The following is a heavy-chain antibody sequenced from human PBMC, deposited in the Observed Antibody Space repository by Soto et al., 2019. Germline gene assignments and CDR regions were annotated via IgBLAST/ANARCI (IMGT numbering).Heavy chain of an antibody. D-gene: IGHD2-8*02. CDR2: ISWKSGTI. CDR3: ATSTGGTANGMGV. V-gene: IGHV3-9*01. CDR1: GFSFDDYA. J-gene: IGHJ6*02. Sequence: EVQVVESGGGLVQPGRSLRLSCAASGFSFDDYAMHWVRQAPGKGLEWVSGISWKSGTIGYADSVKGRLTISRDNAKNSLYLQMNSLRAEDTALYYCATSTGGTANGMGVWGQGTTVTVSS.